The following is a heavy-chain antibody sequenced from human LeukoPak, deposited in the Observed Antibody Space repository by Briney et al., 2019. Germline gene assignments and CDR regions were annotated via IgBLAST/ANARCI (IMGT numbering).Heavy chain of an antibody. D-gene: IGHD3-9*01. CDR3: VRADLTGYYMFDY. CDR1: GGSISSYY. Sequence: SETLSLTCTVSGGSISSYYWSWIRQPPGKGLEWIGYIYYSGSTNYNPSLKSRVTISVDTSKNQFSLKLSSVTAADTAVYYCVRADLTGYYMFDYWGQGTLVTVSS. V-gene: IGHV4-59*01. J-gene: IGHJ4*02. CDR2: IYYSGST.